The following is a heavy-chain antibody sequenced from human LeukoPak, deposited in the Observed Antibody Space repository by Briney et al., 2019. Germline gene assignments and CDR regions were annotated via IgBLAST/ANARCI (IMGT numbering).Heavy chain of an antibody. Sequence: GGSLRLSCAASGFTFSSYAMHWVRQAPGKGLEWVAVISHDGSNKYYADSVKGRFTISRDNSKNTLYLQMNSLRAEGTAVYYCATLAAAGTRNYFDYWGQGTLVTVSS. J-gene: IGHJ4*02. V-gene: IGHV3-30-3*01. CDR2: ISHDGSNK. CDR3: ATLAAAGTRNYFDY. CDR1: GFTFSSYA. D-gene: IGHD6-13*01.